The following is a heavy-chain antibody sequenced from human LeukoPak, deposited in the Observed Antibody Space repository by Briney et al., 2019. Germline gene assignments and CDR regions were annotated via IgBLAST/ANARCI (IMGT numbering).Heavy chain of an antibody. V-gene: IGHV4-4*02. CDR1: GGSISSSNW. Sequence: PSETLSLTCAVPGGSISSSNWWSWVRQPPGKGLEWIGEIYHSGSTNYNPSLESRVTISVDKSKNQFSLKLSSVTAADTAVYYCARQRGYGSGSYHWFDPWGQGTLVTVSS. D-gene: IGHD3-10*01. J-gene: IGHJ5*02. CDR3: ARQRGYGSGSYHWFDP. CDR2: IYHSGST.